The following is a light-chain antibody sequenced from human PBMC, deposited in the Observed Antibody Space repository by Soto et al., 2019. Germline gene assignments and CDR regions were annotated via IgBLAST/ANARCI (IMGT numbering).Light chain of an antibody. Sequence: DIQMTQSPSTLSASVGDIVTITFRASQSISSYLNWYQQKPGKAPKLLIYAASSLQSGVPSRFSGSGSGTEFTLTISSLEPEDFAVYYCQQRSTWPQWTFGQGTKVDIK. CDR1: QSISSY. CDR2: AAS. V-gene: IGKV1-39*01. CDR3: QQRSTWPQWT. J-gene: IGKJ1*01.